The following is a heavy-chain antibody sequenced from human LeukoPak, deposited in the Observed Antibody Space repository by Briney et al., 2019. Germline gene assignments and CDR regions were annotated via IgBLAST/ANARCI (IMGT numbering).Heavy chain of an antibody. D-gene: IGHD3-16*01. J-gene: IGHJ6*02. CDR1: GFTFSSYW. CDR2: INIDGSST. V-gene: IGHV3-74*01. Sequence: GGSLRLSCAASGFTFSSYWMHWVRQAPGKGLVWVSRINIDGSSTNYADSVKGRFTISRDNSKNTLYLQMNSLRAEDTAVYYCAGDARLRFDYYYGMDVWGQGTTVTVSS. CDR3: AGDARLRFDYYYGMDV.